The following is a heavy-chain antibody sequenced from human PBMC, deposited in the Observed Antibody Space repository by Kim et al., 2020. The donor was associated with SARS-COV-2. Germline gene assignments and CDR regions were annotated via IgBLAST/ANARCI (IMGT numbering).Heavy chain of an antibody. CDR3: ASSGYSSGRGY. V-gene: IGHV3-7*01. CDR2: IKPDGSEK. D-gene: IGHD3-22*01. J-gene: IGHJ4*02. CDR1: GFTFSSSW. Sequence: GGSLRLSCAASGFTFSSSWMSWVRQDPGKGLEWVANIKPDGSEKYYVDSVNGRFTISRDNAKNSLYLQMNSLRAEDTAMYYCASSGYSSGRGYWGQGTLVTVSS.